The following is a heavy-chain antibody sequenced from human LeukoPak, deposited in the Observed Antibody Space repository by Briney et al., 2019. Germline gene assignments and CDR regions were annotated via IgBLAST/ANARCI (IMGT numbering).Heavy chain of an antibody. D-gene: IGHD2/OR15-2a*01. Sequence: GGSLRLSCAASGFTFSDYYMSWIRQAPGKGLEWVSYISSSGNTIYYADSVKGRFTISRDNARNSLHLQMNSLRADDTAVYYCVKNRGATAGTFDYWGPGTLVTVSS. J-gene: IGHJ4*02. CDR3: VKNRGATAGTFDY. V-gene: IGHV3-11*01. CDR1: GFTFSDYY. CDR2: ISSSGNTI.